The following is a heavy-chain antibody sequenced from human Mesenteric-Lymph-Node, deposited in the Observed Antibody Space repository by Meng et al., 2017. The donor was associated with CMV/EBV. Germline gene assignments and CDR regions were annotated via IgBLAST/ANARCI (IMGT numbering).Heavy chain of an antibody. J-gene: IGHJ6*02. CDR2: INPNSGGT. V-gene: IGHV1-2*02. D-gene: IGHD3-10*01. CDR1: GYTFTGYY. Sequence: ASVKVSCKASGYTFTGYYMHWVRQAPGQGLEWMGWINPNSGGTNYAQKFQGRVTMTRDTSISTAYMELSRLRSDDTAVYYCAKIAVTRRGDYYNTMDVWGQGTTVTVSS. CDR3: AKIAVTRRGDYYNTMDV.